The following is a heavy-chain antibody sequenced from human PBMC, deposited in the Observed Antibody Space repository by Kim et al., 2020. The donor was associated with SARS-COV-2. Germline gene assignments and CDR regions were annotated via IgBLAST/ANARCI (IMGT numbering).Heavy chain of an antibody. D-gene: IGHD3-10*01. Sequence: GGSLRLSCAASGFTFSSYAMHWVRQAPGKGLEWVAVISYDGSNKYYADSVKGRFTISRDNSKNTLYLQMNSLRAEDTAVYYCARVGDYYGSGSYYAYGMDVWGQGTTVTVSS. CDR2: ISYDGSNK. V-gene: IGHV3-30*04. CDR3: ARVGDYYGSGSYYAYGMDV. CDR1: GFTFSSYA. J-gene: IGHJ6*02.